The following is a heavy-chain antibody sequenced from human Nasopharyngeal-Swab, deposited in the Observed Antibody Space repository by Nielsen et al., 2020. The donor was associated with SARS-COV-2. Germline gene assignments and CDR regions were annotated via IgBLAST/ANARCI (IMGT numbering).Heavy chain of an antibody. CDR1: GGSISSYY. J-gene: IGHJ6*03. CDR2: IYYSGST. V-gene: IGHV4-59*12. Sequence: SETLSLTCTVSGGSISSYYRSWIWHPPGKGLELIGYIYYSGSTNYNPSLKSRVTISVDTSKNQFSLKLSSVTAADTAVYYCARVPGYYYYHMDVWGKGTTVTVSS. CDR3: ARVPGYYYYHMDV.